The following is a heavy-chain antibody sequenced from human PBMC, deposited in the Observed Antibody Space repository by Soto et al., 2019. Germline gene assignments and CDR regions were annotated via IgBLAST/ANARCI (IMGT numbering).Heavy chain of an antibody. D-gene: IGHD1-1*01. J-gene: IGHJ4*02. CDR1: GYTFTNHD. V-gene: IGHV1-8*01. CDR2: MNPNSGDT. CDR3: ARVGGNWNDDYFDY. Sequence: QVQLVQSGAEVKKPGASVKVSCKASGYTFTNHDINWVRQATGQGLEWMGWMNPNSGDTGYAQKFLGRVTMTRDTSMRTAYMELSSLRSEDTAVYYCARVGGNWNDDYFDYWGQGTLVTVSS.